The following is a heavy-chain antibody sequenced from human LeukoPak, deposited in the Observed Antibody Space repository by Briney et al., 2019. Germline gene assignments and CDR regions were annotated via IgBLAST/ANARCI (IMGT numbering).Heavy chain of an antibody. CDR1: GGSISSYY. CDR3: ARVVRYYYGSGPPDV. J-gene: IGHJ6*02. Sequence: SETLSLTCTVSGGSISSYYWSWIRQPPGKGLEWIGYIYYSGSTNYNPSLKSRVTISVDTSKNQFSLKLSSVTAADTAVYYCARVVRYYYGSGPPDVWGQGTTVTVSS. CDR2: IYYSGST. V-gene: IGHV4-59*01. D-gene: IGHD3-10*01.